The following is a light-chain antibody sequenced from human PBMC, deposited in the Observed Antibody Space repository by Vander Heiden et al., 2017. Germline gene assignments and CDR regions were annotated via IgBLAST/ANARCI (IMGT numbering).Light chain of an antibody. Sequence: DIQMTQSPSSLSASVGDRVTITCRTSQSISSYLNWYQQKPGKAPKLLIYAASSLQSGVPSRFSGSGSGTDFTLTISRLQPEDFATYYSLQSDSTAWTFGQGTKVEIK. CDR2: AAS. CDR1: QSISSY. J-gene: IGKJ1*01. V-gene: IGKV1-39*01. CDR3: LQSDSTAWT.